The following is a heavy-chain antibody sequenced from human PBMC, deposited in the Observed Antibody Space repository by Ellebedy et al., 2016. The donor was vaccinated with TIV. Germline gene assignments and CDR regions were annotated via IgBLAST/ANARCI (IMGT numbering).Heavy chain of an antibody. D-gene: IGHD2-15*01. CDR2: IEQDGSEK. V-gene: IGHV3-7*01. CDR1: GFTFSSYW. CDR3: ARARGCSGGRCNNFDY. Sequence: GESLKISCAASGFTFSSYWMSWVRQAPGKGLEWVAHIEQDGSEKYYVDSVKGRFTISRDNAKNSLYLQMYSLRAEDTAVYYCARARGCSGGRCNNFDYWGQGTLVTVSS. J-gene: IGHJ4*02.